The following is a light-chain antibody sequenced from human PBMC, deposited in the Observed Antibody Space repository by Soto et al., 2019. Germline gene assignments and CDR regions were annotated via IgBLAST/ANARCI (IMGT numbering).Light chain of an antibody. Sequence: DLQMTQSPSSLSASIGDRVIITCRASQGISNNLAWFQQKPGKAPKSLIYAASNLQSGVPSKFSGSGYGTDFTLTISSMQPEDFATYYCQQYNSYPLTFGQGTKVEIK. CDR3: QQYNSYPLT. CDR1: QGISNN. V-gene: IGKV1-16*02. CDR2: AAS. J-gene: IGKJ1*01.